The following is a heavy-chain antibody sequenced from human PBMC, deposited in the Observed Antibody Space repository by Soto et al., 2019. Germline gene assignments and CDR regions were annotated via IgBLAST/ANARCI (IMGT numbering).Heavy chain of an antibody. V-gene: IGHV1-46*01. Sequence: ASVKVSCKASGYTFTSDYIHWVRQAPGQGLEWMGIINPSGGSTSYAQKFQGRVTMTRDTSTSTVYMELSGLRSEDTAVYYCALRPVGPFGGYHGMDVWGQGTTITVSS. CDR3: ALRPVGPFGGYHGMDV. CDR1: GYTFTSDY. D-gene: IGHD3-10*01. J-gene: IGHJ6*02. CDR2: INPSGGST.